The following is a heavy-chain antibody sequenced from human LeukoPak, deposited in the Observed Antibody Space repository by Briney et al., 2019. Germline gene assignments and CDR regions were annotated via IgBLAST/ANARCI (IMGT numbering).Heavy chain of an antibody. CDR2: IIPILGIA. D-gene: IGHD3-10*01. CDR1: GGTFSSYA. CDR3: ARGDGSGVFIN. V-gene: IGHV1-69*04. Sequence: ASVKVSCKASGGTFSSYAISWVRQAPGQGLEWMGRIIPILGIANYAQKFQGRVTITADKSTSTAYMELSSLRSEDTAVYYCARGDGSGVFINWGQGTLVTVSS. J-gene: IGHJ4*02.